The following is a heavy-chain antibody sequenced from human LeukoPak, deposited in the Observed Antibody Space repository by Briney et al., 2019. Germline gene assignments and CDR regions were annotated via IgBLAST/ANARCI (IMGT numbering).Heavy chain of an antibody. CDR3: AKTKQWLFFYDAFDI. CDR2: ISSSGSTI. V-gene: IGHV3-11*04. CDR1: GFTFSDYY. J-gene: IGHJ3*02. D-gene: IGHD6-19*01. Sequence: GGSLRLSCAASGFTFSDYYMSWIRQAPGKGLEWVSYISSSGSTIYYADSVKGRFTISRDNSKNTLYLQMNSLRAEDTAVYYCAKTKQWLFFYDAFDIWGQGTMVTVSS.